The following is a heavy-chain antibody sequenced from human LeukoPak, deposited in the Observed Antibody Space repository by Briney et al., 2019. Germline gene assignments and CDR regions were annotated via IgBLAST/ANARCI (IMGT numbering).Heavy chain of an antibody. D-gene: IGHD2-2*01. CDR3: ARDLRYCSSTSCHHDAFDI. CDR2: ISSSSSTI. Sequence: GGSLRLSCAASGFPFSGYAMHWVRQAPGKGLEWVSYISSSSSTIYYADSVKGRFTISRDNAKNSLYLQMNSLRAEDTAVYYCARDLRYCSSTSCHHDAFDIWGQGTMVTVSA. CDR1: GFPFSGYA. V-gene: IGHV3-48*01. J-gene: IGHJ3*02.